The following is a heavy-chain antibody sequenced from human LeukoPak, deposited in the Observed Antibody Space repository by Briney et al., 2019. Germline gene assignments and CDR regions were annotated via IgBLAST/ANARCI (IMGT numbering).Heavy chain of an antibody. CDR3: VRILNYYHSSGLDY. CDR1: GGSMSLYY. CDR2: VDHTGST. D-gene: IGHD3-22*01. J-gene: IGHJ4*02. Sequence: SETLSLTCTVSGGSMSLYYWTWIRQPPGKGLEWIGYVDHTGSTNSNPSLKSRVTMSIDTSKNQFSLKLSSVTAADTAVYYCVRILNYYHSSGLDYWGQGTLVTVSS. V-gene: IGHV4-59*08.